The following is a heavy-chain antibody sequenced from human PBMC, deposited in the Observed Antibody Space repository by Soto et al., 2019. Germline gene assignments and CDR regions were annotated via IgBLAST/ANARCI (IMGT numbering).Heavy chain of an antibody. D-gene: IGHD2-15*01. CDR2: INHSGST. CDR1: GGSFSGYY. J-gene: IGHJ4*02. Sequence: QVQLQQWGAGLLKPSETLSLTCAVYGGSFSGYYWSWIRQPPGKGLEWIGEINHSGSTNYNPSLKSRVTISVDTSKNQFSLKLSSVTAADTAVYYCARDPGAYCSGGSCYSYYYWGQGTLVTVSS. CDR3: ARDPGAYCSGGSCYSYYY. V-gene: IGHV4-34*01.